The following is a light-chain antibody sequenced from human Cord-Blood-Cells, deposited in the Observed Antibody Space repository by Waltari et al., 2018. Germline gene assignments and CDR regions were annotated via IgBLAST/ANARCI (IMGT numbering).Light chain of an antibody. J-gene: IGLJ2*01. Sequence: QSALTQPASVSGSPGQSITISCTGTSSDVGGYNYVSGYQPHPGKAPKLMFYDVSNRPSGVSNRFSGSKSGNTASLTISGLQAEDEADYYCSSYTSSSTLVFGGGTKLTVL. V-gene: IGLV2-14*01. CDR3: SSYTSSSTLV. CDR2: DVS. CDR1: SSDVGGYNY.